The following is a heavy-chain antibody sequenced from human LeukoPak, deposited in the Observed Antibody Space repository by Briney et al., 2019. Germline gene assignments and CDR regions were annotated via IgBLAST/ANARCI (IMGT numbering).Heavy chain of an antibody. CDR1: GGSISSYC. V-gene: IGHV4-4*09. D-gene: IGHD3-22*01. Sequence: SETLSLTCTVSGGSISSYCWSWIRQPPGKGLEWIGYIYTSGSTNYNHSLKSRVTISVDTSKNQFSLKLNSVTAADTAVYYCARLRYYDSSIDYWGQGTLVTVSS. CDR2: IYTSGST. J-gene: IGHJ4*02. CDR3: ARLRYYDSSIDY.